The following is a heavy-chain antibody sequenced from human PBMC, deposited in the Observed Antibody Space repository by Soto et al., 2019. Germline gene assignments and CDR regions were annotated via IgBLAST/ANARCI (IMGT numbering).Heavy chain of an antibody. Sequence: GSSGKVSCKASGYTFTGYDMHWVRQAPGQGLEWMGWINPNSGGTNYAQKFQGWVTMTRDTSISTAYMELSRLRSDDTAVYYCAREYGSGSYYNGLYYYGMDVWGQGTTVTVSS. V-gene: IGHV1-2*04. CDR2: INPNSGGT. CDR3: AREYGSGSYYNGLYYYGMDV. J-gene: IGHJ6*02. D-gene: IGHD3-10*01. CDR1: GYTFTGYD.